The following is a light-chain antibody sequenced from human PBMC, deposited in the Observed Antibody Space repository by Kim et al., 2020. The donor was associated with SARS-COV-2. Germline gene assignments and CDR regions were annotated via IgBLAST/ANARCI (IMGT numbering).Light chain of an antibody. V-gene: IGKV3-15*01. Sequence: EIVMTQSPATLSVSPGESATLSCRASQSVSSNLAWYQQKPGQAPRLLIHSASTRDTDIPARFSGTGSGTEFTLTITSPRSEDFAVYYCQQYRDRPVYTCGQEQKLEI. CDR3: QQYRDRPVYT. CDR2: SAS. J-gene: IGKJ2*01. CDR1: QSVSSN.